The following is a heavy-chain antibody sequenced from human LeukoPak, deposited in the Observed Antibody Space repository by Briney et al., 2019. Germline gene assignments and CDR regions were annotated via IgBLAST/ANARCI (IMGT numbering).Heavy chain of an antibody. CDR3: ARRGLGTTQRYFEY. Sequence: ASVKVSCTASVYTFTDYDITWVRQAPGQGLEWMGWISAYNGHTNYAQKLQGRITVTTDTSTSTSYMELRSLRSDDTAVYYCARRGLGTTQRYFEYWGQGTLVIVSS. J-gene: IGHJ4*02. CDR2: ISAYNGHT. D-gene: IGHD1-7*01. V-gene: IGHV1-18*01. CDR1: VYTFTDYD.